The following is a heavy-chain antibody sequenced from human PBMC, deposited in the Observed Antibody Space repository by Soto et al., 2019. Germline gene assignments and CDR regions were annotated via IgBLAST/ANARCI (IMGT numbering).Heavy chain of an antibody. D-gene: IGHD2-8*02. V-gene: IGHV4-59*12. CDR2: VSNSGST. Sequence: SETLSLTCTVSGASIINYYWAWIRQSPGGGLESIGYVSNSGSTTYNPSLKNRVTISVDTSKSQFSLKLTSVTAADTAVYYCARDKITGLFDYWGQGTLVTVSS. J-gene: IGHJ4*02. CDR3: ARDKITGLFDY. CDR1: GASIINYY.